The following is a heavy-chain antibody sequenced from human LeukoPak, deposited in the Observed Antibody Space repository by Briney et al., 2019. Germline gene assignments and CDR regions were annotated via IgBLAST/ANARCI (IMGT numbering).Heavy chain of an antibody. V-gene: IGHV3-74*01. CDR1: GFTFSSYW. CDR2: INSDGSST. CDR3: ARGRYSSGWYYFDY. Sequence: GGSLRLSCAASGFTFSSYWMHWVRQAPGKALVWVSRINSDGSSTSYADSVKGRFTISKDNAKNTLYLQMNSLRAEDTAVYYCARGRYSSGWYYFDYWGQGTLVTVSS. J-gene: IGHJ4*02. D-gene: IGHD6-19*01.